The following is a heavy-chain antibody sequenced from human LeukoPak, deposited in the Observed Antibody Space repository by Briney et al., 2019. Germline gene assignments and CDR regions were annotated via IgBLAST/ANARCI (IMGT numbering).Heavy chain of an antibody. CDR3: ARADYGSGSFSDY. CDR1: GYTFTSYD. Sequence: ASVKVSCKASGYTFTSYDINWVRQATGQGLEWMGWMNPNSGNTGYAQKFQGRVTMTRNTSISTAYVELSSLRSEDTAVYYCARADYGSGSFSDYWGQGTLVTVSS. CDR2: MNPNSGNT. J-gene: IGHJ4*02. V-gene: IGHV1-8*01. D-gene: IGHD3-10*01.